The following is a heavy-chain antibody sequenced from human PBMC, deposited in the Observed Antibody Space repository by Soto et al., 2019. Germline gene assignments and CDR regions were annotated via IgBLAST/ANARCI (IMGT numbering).Heavy chain of an antibody. V-gene: IGHV3-23*01. J-gene: IGHJ4*02. CDR2: ISGSGGST. CDR3: AKAPTVERRPIAAPFNAYFDY. CDR1: GFTFSSYA. Sequence: GGSLRLSCAASGFTFSSYAMSWVRQAPGKGLEWVSAISGSGGSTYYADSVKGRFTISRDNSKNTLYLQMNSLRAEDTAVYYCAKAPTVERRPIAAPFNAYFDYWGQGTLVTVSS. D-gene: IGHD6-13*01.